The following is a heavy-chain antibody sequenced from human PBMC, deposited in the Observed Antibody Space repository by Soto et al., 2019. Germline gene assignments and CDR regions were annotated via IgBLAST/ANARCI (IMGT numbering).Heavy chain of an antibody. Sequence: GVLRLSCAASGCICSSYDMSWVRQAPGKGLEWVSTILVDGRTFYVDSVKGRFTISRDSSQNTVYLQMNSLTAGDTALYYCAKATATGGGAFDICGQGTMVTVSS. CDR3: AKATATGGGAFDI. CDR1: GCICSSYD. D-gene: IGHD2-8*02. V-gene: IGHV3-23*01. J-gene: IGHJ3*02. CDR2: ILVDGRT.